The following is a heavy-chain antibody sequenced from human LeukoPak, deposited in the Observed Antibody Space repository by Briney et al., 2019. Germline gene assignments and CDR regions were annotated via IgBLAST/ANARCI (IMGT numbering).Heavy chain of an antibody. V-gene: IGHV4-59*01. J-gene: IGHJ5*02. Sequence: SETLSLTCTVSGGSISSYYWSWIRQPPGKGLEWIGYIYYSGSTNYNPSLKSRVTISVDTSKNQFSLKLSSVTAADTAVYYCARVRETFPYWFDPWGQGTLVTVSS. CDR1: GGSISSYY. CDR3: ARVRETFPYWFDP. CDR2: IYYSGST. D-gene: IGHD3-16*01.